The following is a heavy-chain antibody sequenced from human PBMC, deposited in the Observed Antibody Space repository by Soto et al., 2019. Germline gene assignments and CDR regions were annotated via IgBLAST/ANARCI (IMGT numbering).Heavy chain of an antibody. V-gene: IGHV3-30-3*01. CDR2: ISYDGSNK. D-gene: IGHD3-10*01. CDR1: GFTFSSYA. J-gene: IGHJ3*02. CDR3: ARERAYSVLLWVGDAFDI. Sequence: PGGSLRLSCAASGFTFSSYAMHWVRQAPGKGLEWVAVISYDGSNKYYADSVKGRFTISRDNSKNTLYLQMNSLRAEDTAVYYCARERAYSVLLWVGDAFDIWGQGTMVTVSS.